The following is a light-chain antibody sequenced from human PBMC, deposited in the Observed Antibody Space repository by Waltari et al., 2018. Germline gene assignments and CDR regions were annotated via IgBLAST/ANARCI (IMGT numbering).Light chain of an antibody. CDR1: NIGSTR. V-gene: IGLV3-21*02. CDR3: QVWDRSSDYV. J-gene: IGLJ1*01. CDR2: DVS. Sequence: SYVLTQPPSVPLAQGQSATVTCGGANIGSTRAQLYQQKPGRAPVLVVYDVSDRPSGIPERFSGSNSGNTATLTISRVEAGDEADYYCQVWDRSSDYVFGSGTKVTVL.